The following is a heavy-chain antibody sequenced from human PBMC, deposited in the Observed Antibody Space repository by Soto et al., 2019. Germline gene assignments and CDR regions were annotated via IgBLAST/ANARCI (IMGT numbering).Heavy chain of an antibody. D-gene: IGHD6-6*01. CDR3: ARPPVYSSSSGARRGYYYYGMDV. J-gene: IGHJ6*02. V-gene: IGHV5-10-1*01. Sequence: PGEALKISWKGSGYSFTSYWISWGRQRPGKGLEWMGRIDPSDSYTNYSPSFQGHVTISADKSISTAYLQWSSLKASDTAMYYCARPPVYSSSSGARRGYYYYGMDVWGQGTTVTVSS. CDR1: GYSFTSYW. CDR2: IDPSDSYT.